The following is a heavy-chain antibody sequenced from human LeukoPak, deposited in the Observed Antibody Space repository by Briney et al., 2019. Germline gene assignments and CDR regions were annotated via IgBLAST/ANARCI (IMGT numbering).Heavy chain of an antibody. D-gene: IGHD2-2*01. J-gene: IGHJ4*02. CDR1: GYSFTSYW. CDR2: IYPGDSDT. CDR3: SATSYCSSTSCQIDY. V-gene: IGHV5-51*01. Sequence: GESLKISCKGSGYSFTSYWIGWVRQMPGEGLEWMGIIYPGDSDTRYSPSFQGQVTISADKSISTAYLQWSSLKASDTAMYYCSATSYCSSTSCQIDYWGQGTLVTVSS.